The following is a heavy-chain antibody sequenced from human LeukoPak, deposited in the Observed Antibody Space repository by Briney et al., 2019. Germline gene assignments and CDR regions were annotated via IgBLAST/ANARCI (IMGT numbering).Heavy chain of an antibody. V-gene: IGHV3-23*01. CDR2: ISRSGDST. CDR1: GFTFSSYS. J-gene: IGHJ4*02. D-gene: IGHD1-14*01. Sequence: PGGSLRLSCVVSGFTFSSYSMSWVRQAPGQGLERVSAISRSGDSTYYRDSVKGRFTISRDNSKNTLYLHMNSLTAEDTGLYYCAKRRESGIGSLYYFDSWGQGTLVTVSS. CDR3: AKRRESGIGSLYYFDS.